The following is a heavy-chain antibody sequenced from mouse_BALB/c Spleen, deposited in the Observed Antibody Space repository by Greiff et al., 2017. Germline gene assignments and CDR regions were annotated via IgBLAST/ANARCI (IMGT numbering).Heavy chain of an antibody. CDR1: GYSFTGYF. J-gene: IGHJ4*01. V-gene: IGHV1-20*02. CDR3: ARDQSYGSSYGAMDY. CDR2: INPYNGDT. Sequence: EVQLQQSGPELVKPGASVKISCKASGYSFTGYFMNWVMQSPGKSLEWIGRINPYNGDTFYNQKFKGKATLTVDKSSSTAHMELRSLASEDSAVYYCARDQSYGSSYGAMDYWGQGTSVTVSS. D-gene: IGHD1-1*01.